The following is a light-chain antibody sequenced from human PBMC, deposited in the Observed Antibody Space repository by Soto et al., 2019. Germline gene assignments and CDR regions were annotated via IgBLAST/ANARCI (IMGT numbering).Light chain of an antibody. CDR2: AAS. V-gene: IGKV1-27*01. Sequence: DIQMTQSPSSLSASVGDRVTITCRASQGISSYLAWYQQKPGKVPKLLIYAASTLQGGIPSRFSGSGSGTDFTLTISSLQPEDVATYYCQKHNSAPFTFGPGTKVDIK. J-gene: IGKJ3*01. CDR3: QKHNSAPFT. CDR1: QGISSY.